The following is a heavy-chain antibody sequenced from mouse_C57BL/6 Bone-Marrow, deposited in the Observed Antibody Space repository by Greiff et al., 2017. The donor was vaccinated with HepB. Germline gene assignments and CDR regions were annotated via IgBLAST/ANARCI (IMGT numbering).Heavy chain of an antibody. J-gene: IGHJ4*01. CDR3: ERKSTGAMDY. CDR2: IDPSDSYT. V-gene: IGHV1-50*01. CDR1: GYTFTSYW. D-gene: IGHD5-1*01. Sequence: QVQLQQPGAELVKPGASVKLSCKASGYTFTSYWMQWVKQRPGQGLEWIGEIDPSDSYTNYNQKFKGKATLTVDTSSSTAYMQLSSLTSEDSAVYDCERKSTGAMDYWGQGTSVTVSS.